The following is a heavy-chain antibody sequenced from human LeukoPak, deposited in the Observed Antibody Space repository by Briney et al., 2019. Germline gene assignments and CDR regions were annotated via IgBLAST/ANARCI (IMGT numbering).Heavy chain of an antibody. V-gene: IGHV3-30*02. J-gene: IGHJ3*02. Sequence: TGGSLRLSCAASGFTFSSYGMHWVRQAPGKGLEWVAFIRYDGSNKYYADSVKGRFTISRDNSKNTLYLQMNSLRAEDTAVYYCAKVTYYYDSRAGAFDIWGQGTMVTVSS. CDR3: AKVTYYYDSRAGAFDI. CDR2: IRYDGSNK. CDR1: GFTFSSYG. D-gene: IGHD3-22*01.